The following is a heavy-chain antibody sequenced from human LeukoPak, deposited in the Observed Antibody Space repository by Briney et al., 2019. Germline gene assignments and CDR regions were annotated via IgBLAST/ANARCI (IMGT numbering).Heavy chain of an antibody. D-gene: IGHD4-23*01. CDR2: IYYSGST. J-gene: IGHJ3*02. V-gene: IGHV4-39*01. CDR1: GGSISSSSYY. CDR3: ARHQLRWLYAFDI. Sequence: SETLSLTCTVSGGSISSSSYYWGWIRQPPGKGLEWIGSIYYSGSTYYNPSLKSRVTISVDTSKNQFSLKLSSVTAADTAVYYCARHQLRWLYAFDIWGQGTMVTVPS.